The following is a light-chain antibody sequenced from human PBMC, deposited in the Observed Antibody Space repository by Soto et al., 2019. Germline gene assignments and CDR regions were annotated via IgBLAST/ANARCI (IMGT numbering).Light chain of an antibody. V-gene: IGKV1-5*01. Sequence: DIQMTQSPSSLSTSVGDRVTITCRASQSISIYLNWYQQKPGKAPKLLIYDASSLESGVPSRFSGSGSGTEFTLTISSLQPDDFATYYCQQYKSYPWTFGQGTKVDIK. CDR2: DAS. CDR3: QQYKSYPWT. CDR1: QSISIY. J-gene: IGKJ1*01.